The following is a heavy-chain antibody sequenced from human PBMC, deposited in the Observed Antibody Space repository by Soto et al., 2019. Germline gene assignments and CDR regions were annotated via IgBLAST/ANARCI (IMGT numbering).Heavy chain of an antibody. V-gene: IGHV1-18*01. Sequence: QVQLVQSGAEVKKPGASVKVSCKASGYTFTSYGISWVRQAPGQGLEWMGWISAYSGNTNYAQKLQGRVTMTTDTPTSTAYMELRSLRSDDTAVYFCARAGDYYDSSAYFSWGQGTLVTVSS. D-gene: IGHD3-22*01. CDR3: ARAGDYYDSSAYFS. J-gene: IGHJ5*02. CDR1: GYTFTSYG. CDR2: ISAYSGNT.